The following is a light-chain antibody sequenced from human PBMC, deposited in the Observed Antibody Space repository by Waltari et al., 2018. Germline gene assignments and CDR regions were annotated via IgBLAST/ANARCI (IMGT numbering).Light chain of an antibody. CDR3: QQSYSTPTFT. Sequence: DIQMTQSPSSLSASVGDRVTITCRASQSIATSLNWYHHRAGKAPRLLIYAASSLQGRVSSRFSGSGSGTDFTLTIDSRQPEDVATYYCQQSYSTPTFTFGPGTKVDI. CDR2: AAS. V-gene: IGKV1-39*01. J-gene: IGKJ3*01. CDR1: QSIATS.